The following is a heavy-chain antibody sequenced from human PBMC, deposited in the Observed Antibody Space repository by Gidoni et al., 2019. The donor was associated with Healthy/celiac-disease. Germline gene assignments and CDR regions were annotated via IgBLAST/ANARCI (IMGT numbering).Heavy chain of an antibody. V-gene: IGHV4-31*03. Sequence: QVQLQESGPGLVKPSQTLSLTCTVSGGSISSGGYYWSWIRQHPGKGMEWIGYIYYSGSTYYNPSLKSRVTISVDTSKNQFSLKLSSVTAADTAVYYCARRRLAGEGAFDIWGQGTMVTVSS. CDR2: IYYSGST. CDR1: GGSISSGGYY. D-gene: IGHD7-27*01. J-gene: IGHJ3*02. CDR3: ARRRLAGEGAFDI.